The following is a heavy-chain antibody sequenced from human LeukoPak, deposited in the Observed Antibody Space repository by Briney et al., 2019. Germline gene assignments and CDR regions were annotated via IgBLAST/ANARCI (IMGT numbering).Heavy chain of an antibody. D-gene: IGHD2-2*01. J-gene: IGHJ4*02. CDR2: IYWNDDR. Sequence: SGPTLVNPTQTLTLTCTFSGFSLSTSGVGVVWIRQPPEKALEWLAIIYWNDDRRYSPSLKSRLTITKDTSKNQVVLTMTNMDPVDTATYYCARTYCSSTSCYENYFDYWGQGTLVTVSS. V-gene: IGHV2-5*01. CDR3: ARTYCSSTSCYENYFDY. CDR1: GFSLSTSGVG.